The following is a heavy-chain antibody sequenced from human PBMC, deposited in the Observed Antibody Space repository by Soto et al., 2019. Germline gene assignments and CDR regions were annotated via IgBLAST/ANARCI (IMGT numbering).Heavy chain of an antibody. CDR3: ARADRITMIVVVITDAFDI. D-gene: IGHD3-22*01. V-gene: IGHV4-30-4*01. CDR2: IYYSGST. J-gene: IGHJ3*02. Sequence: PSETLSLTCTVSGGSISSGDYYWSWIRQPPGKGLEWIGYIYYSGSTYYNPSLKSRVTISVDTSKNQFSPKLSSVTAADTAVYYCARADRITMIVVVITDAFDIWGQGTMVTVSS. CDR1: GGSISSGDYY.